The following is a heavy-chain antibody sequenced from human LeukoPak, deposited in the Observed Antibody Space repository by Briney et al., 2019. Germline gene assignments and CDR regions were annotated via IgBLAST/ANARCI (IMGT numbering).Heavy chain of an antibody. CDR1: GFTFSSYT. Sequence: PGGSLRLSCAASGFTFSSYTMNWVRQAPGKGLEWVSSITRNSRYIYYTDSVKGRFTISRDNAKNSLFLQMNSLRAEDTAVYYCARDPDYYDSSGYYGWGQGTLVTVSS. V-gene: IGHV3-21*01. J-gene: IGHJ4*02. CDR3: ARDPDYYDSSGYYG. CDR2: ITRNSRYI. D-gene: IGHD3-22*01.